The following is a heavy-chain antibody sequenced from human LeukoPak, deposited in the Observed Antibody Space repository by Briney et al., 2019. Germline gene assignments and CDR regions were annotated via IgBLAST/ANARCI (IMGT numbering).Heavy chain of an antibody. V-gene: IGHV7-4-1*02. D-gene: IGHD3-22*01. CDR2: INTNTGNP. CDR1: GYTFTSYA. CDR3: ARVTDYYDSSGYYGYFDY. Sequence: ASVKVSCKASGYTFTSYAMNWVRQAPGQGLEWMGWINTNTGNPTYAQGFTGRFVFSLDTSVSTAYLQISSLKAEDTAVYYCARVTDYYDSSGYYGYFDYWGQGTLVTVSS. J-gene: IGHJ4*02.